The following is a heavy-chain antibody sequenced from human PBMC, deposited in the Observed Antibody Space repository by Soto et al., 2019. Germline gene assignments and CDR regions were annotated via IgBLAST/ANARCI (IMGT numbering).Heavy chain of an antibody. CDR3: ATDYYWAFGI. V-gene: IGHV3-15*01. Sequence: VQLVASGGGLVKPGESLRLSCAGSGITFSNARMTWVRQAPGQGLEWVGRIISKSDGGTADYPAAVRGRFAISRDDSKNTLYLQLNRLKAEDTAVYYCATDYYWAFGIWGQGTMVTVSS. J-gene: IGHJ3*02. CDR2: IISKSDGGTA. CDR1: GITFSNAR. D-gene: IGHD1-26*01.